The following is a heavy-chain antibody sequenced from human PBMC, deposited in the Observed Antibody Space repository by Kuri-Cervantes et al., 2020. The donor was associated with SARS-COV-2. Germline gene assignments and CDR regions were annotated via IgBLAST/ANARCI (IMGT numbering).Heavy chain of an antibody. Sequence: GGSLRLSCAASGFTFSSYGMHWVRQAPGKGLEWVAVISYDGSNKYYADPVKGRFTISRDNSKNTLYLQMGSLRAEDMAVYYCARNLYDSSGTVFYFDYWGQGTLVTVSS. J-gene: IGHJ4*02. V-gene: IGHV3-30*03. D-gene: IGHD3-22*01. CDR2: ISYDGSNK. CDR1: GFTFSSYG. CDR3: ARNLYDSSGTVFYFDY.